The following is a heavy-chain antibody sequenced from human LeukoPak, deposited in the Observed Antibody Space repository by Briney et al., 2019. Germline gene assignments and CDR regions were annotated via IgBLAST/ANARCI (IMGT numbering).Heavy chain of an antibody. V-gene: IGHV4-39*07. J-gene: IGHJ4*02. CDR1: GGSISSSFYY. CDR3: ARDNGYSSGWYDY. CDR2: IYYSGST. Sequence: PSETLSLTCTVSGGSISSSFYYWGWIRQPPGKGLEWIGSIYYSGSTYYNPSLKSRVTISVDTSKNQFSLKLSSVTAADTAVYYCARDNGYSSGWYDYWGQGTLVTVSS. D-gene: IGHD6-19*01.